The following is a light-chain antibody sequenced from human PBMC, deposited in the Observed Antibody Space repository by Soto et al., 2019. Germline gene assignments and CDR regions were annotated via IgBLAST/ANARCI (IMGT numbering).Light chain of an antibody. Sequence: SALTQPASVSGSPGQSITISCTGTSSDVGGYKYVSWYQQHPGKVPKLMIYEVTNRPSGVSSRFSGSKSGNTASLTISGLQAEDEADYYCTSYTSSSTYVFGTGTKVTVL. CDR1: SSDVGGYKY. CDR2: EVT. V-gene: IGLV2-14*01. J-gene: IGLJ1*01. CDR3: TSYTSSSTYV.